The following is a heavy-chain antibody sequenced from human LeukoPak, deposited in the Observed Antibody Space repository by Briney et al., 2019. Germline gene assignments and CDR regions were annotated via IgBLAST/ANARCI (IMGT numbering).Heavy chain of an antibody. J-gene: IGHJ4*02. V-gene: IGHV3-23*01. CDR3: AKDNCSSTSCAYFDY. CDR1: GFTFSSYA. Sequence: GGSLRLSCAASGFTFSSYAMSWVRQAPGKGLEWVSAISGSGGSTYYADSVKGRFTISRENSKNTLYLQMNSLRAEDTAVYYCAKDNCSSTSCAYFDYWGQGTLVTVSS. D-gene: IGHD2-2*01. CDR2: ISGSGGST.